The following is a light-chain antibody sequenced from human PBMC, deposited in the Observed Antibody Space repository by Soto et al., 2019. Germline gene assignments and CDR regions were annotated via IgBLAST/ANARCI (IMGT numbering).Light chain of an antibody. Sequence: EIVLTQSPSAVSLSPGERVTLSCRASQSVSNSLAWYQQKPGQPPRLLIYDVSNRATGIPARFSGSGSGTDFTLTITSLEPEDFAVYFCHQRYNWPRVTFGQGTRLEIK. CDR2: DVS. V-gene: IGKV3-11*01. CDR3: HQRYNWPRVT. J-gene: IGKJ5*01. CDR1: QSVSNS.